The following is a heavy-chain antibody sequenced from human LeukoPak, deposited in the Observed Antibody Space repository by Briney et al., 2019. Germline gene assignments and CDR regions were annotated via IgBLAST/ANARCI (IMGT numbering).Heavy chain of an antibody. J-gene: IGHJ5*02. V-gene: IGHV1-69*13. CDR3: ARERELNIVVVPAAMGIWFDP. CDR2: IIPIFGTA. CDR1: GGTFSSYA. Sequence: SVKVSCKASGGTFSSYAISWVRQAPGQVLEWMGGIIPIFGTANYAQKFQGRVTITADESTSTAYMELSSLRSEDTAVYYCARERELNIVVVPAAMGIWFDPWGQGTLVTVSS. D-gene: IGHD2-2*01.